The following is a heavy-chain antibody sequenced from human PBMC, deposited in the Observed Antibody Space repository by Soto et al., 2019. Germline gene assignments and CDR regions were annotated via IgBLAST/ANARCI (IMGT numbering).Heavy chain of an antibody. Sequence: GGSLRLSCAASGFTFDDYAMHWVRQAPGKGLEWVSGISWNSGSIGYADSVKGRFTISRDNAKNSLYLQMSSLRAEDTALYYCAKTYCGGDCYTNDDAFDIWGQGTMVTVSS. CDR1: GFTFDDYA. CDR3: AKTYCGGDCYTNDDAFDI. V-gene: IGHV3-9*01. CDR2: ISWNSGSI. D-gene: IGHD2-21*02. J-gene: IGHJ3*02.